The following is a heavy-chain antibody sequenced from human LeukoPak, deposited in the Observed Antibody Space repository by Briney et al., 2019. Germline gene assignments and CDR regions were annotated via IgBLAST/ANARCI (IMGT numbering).Heavy chain of an antibody. CDR1: GGSISSYY. CDR3: ARVGSGDYVWGSYRPPDY. V-gene: IGHV4-59*01. CDR2: IYYSGST. Sequence: SETLSLTCTVSGGSISSYYWSWIRQPPGKGLEWIGYIYYSGSTNYNPSLKSRVTISVDTSKNQFSLKLSSVTAADTAVYYCARVGSGDYVWGSYRPPDYWGQGTLVTVSS. D-gene: IGHD3-16*02. J-gene: IGHJ4*02.